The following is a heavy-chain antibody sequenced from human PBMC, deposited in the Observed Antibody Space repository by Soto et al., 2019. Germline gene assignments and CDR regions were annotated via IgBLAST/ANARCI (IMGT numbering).Heavy chain of an antibody. Sequence: PSETLSLTCTVSGGSISSYYWSWIRQPPGKGLEWIGYIYYSGSTNYNPSLKSRVTISVDTSRNQFSLKLSSVTAADTAVYYCARDEGSGWYNWFDPWGQGTLVTVFS. V-gene: IGHV4-59*01. CDR3: ARDEGSGWYNWFDP. D-gene: IGHD6-19*01. J-gene: IGHJ5*02. CDR1: GGSISSYY. CDR2: IYYSGST.